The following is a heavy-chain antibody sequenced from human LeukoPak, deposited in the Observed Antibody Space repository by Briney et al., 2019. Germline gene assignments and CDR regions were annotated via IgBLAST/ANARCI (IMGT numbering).Heavy chain of an antibody. D-gene: IGHD3-3*01. J-gene: IGHJ4*02. Sequence: GGSLRLSCPASGFTFSNYGMHWVRQAPGKGLEWVAFIRYDGSDKSYADSVKGRFTISRDSSMNTLYLQMNSLRPEDTAVYYYAKQILRGYNPEALDYWGQGALVTVSS. CDR2: IRYDGSDK. V-gene: IGHV3-30*02. CDR3: AKQILRGYNPEALDY. CDR1: GFTFSNYG.